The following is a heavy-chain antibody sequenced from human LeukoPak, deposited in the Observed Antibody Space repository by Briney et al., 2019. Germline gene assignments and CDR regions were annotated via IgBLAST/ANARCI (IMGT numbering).Heavy chain of an antibody. V-gene: IGHV3-30*02. CDR1: GFTFSSYG. Sequence: GGSLRLSCAASGFTFSSYGMHWVRQAPGKGLEWVAFIRYDGSNKYYADSVKGRFTISRDNSKSTLYLQMNSLRAEDTAVYYCAKDSGRIAVAGTIDYWGQGTLVTVSS. CDR2: IRYDGSNK. J-gene: IGHJ4*02. D-gene: IGHD6-19*01. CDR3: AKDSGRIAVAGTIDY.